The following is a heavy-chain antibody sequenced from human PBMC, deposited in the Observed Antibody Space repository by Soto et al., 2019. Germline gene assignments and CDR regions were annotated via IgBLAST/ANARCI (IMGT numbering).Heavy chain of an antibody. CDR1: GYTFTSYQ. Sequence: QVQLLQSGAEVKKPGASVKVSCKASGYTFTSYQMHWVRQAPGQGFEWMAKINPVGGTTSNAQRFQGRVSKPRDTSTSTVYMELSSLRAEDTAVYYCARGDSSSLPFYYYFGLDVWGQGTTVTVSS. J-gene: IGHJ6*02. D-gene: IGHD2-21*02. CDR3: ARGDSSSLPFYYYFGLDV. V-gene: IGHV1-46*01. CDR2: INPVGGTT.